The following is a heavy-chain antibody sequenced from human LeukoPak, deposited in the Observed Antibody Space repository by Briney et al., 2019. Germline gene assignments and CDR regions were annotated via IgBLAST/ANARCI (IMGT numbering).Heavy chain of an antibody. CDR2: INHSGST. CDR1: GGSFSGYY. CDR3: ARGRRGIAAAPFDY. D-gene: IGHD6-13*01. V-gene: IGHV4-34*01. Sequence: SETLSLTCAVYGGSFSGYYWSWIRQPPGKGREWIGEINHSGSTNYNPSLKSRVTISVDTSKNQFSLKLSSVTAADTAVYYCARGRRGIAAAPFDYWGQGTLVTVSS. J-gene: IGHJ4*02.